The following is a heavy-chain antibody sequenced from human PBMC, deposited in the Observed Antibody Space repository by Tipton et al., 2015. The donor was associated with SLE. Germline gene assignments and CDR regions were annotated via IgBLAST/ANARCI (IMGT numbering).Heavy chain of an antibody. V-gene: IGHV3-33*01. Sequence: SLRLSCAASGFTFSSYGMHWVRQAPGQGLEWVAVIWDDGSNKYYAASVKGRFTISRDNSKNTLYLQMNSLRAEDTAVYYCARDPARIYSNYDYYFDYWGQGTLVTGSS. D-gene: IGHD4-11*01. CDR1: GFTFSSYG. J-gene: IGHJ4*02. CDR3: ARDPARIYSNYDYYFDY. CDR2: IWDDGSNK.